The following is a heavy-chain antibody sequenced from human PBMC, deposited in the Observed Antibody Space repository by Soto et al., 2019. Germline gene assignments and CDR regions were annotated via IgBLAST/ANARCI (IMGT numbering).Heavy chain of an antibody. V-gene: IGHV1-69*01. CDR1: GGTFSSYA. D-gene: IGHD3-22*01. Sequence: QVQLVQSGAEVKKPGSSVKVSCKASGGTFSSYAISWVRQAPGQGLEWMGGIIPIFGTANYAQKFQGRVTINADESTSTAYMELSSLRSEDTAVYYCARAMYDSSGYYYGYYYYYGMDVWGQGTTVTVSS. CDR2: IIPIFGTA. J-gene: IGHJ6*02. CDR3: ARAMYDSSGYYYGYYYYYGMDV.